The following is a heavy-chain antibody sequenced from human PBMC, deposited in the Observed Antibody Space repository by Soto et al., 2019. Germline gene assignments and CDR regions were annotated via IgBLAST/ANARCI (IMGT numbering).Heavy chain of an antibody. CDR2: ISYDGSNK. V-gene: IGHV3-30*18. CDR3: AKSRPTMIRYYFDY. Sequence: GGSLRLSCAASGFTFSSYGMHWVRQAPGKGLEWVAVISYDGSNKYYADSVKGRFTISRDNSKNTLYLQMNSLRAEDTAVYYCAKSRPTMIRYYFDYWGQGTLVTVSS. D-gene: IGHD3-10*01. CDR1: GFTFSSYG. J-gene: IGHJ4*02.